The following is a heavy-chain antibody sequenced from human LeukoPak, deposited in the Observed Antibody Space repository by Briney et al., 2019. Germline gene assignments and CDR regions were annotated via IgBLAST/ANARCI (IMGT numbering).Heavy chain of an antibody. Sequence: ASVKVSCKASGYTFTSYAMNWVRQAPGQRLEWMGWINAGNGNTKCSQKFKGRVTITRDTSASTAYMELSSLRSEDTAVYYCASSVTYYDFWSGYPDAFDIWGQGTMVTVSS. V-gene: IGHV1-3*01. J-gene: IGHJ3*02. CDR3: ASSVTYYDFWSGYPDAFDI. D-gene: IGHD3-3*01. CDR2: INAGNGNT. CDR1: GYTFTSYA.